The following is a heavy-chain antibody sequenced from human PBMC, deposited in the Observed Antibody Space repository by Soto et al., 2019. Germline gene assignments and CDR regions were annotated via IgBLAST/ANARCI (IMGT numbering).Heavy chain of an antibody. CDR1: GYTFTSYA. CDR3: ARGGDYCTTTSCYMIYY. D-gene: IGHD2-2*02. J-gene: IGHJ4*02. V-gene: IGHV1-3*01. CDR2: INAGNGNT. Sequence: QVQLVQSGAEVKKPGASVMVSCQASGYTFTSYAMHWVRQAPGQRLEWMVWINAGNGNTKYSQKFQGRVTITRDTSARTAYMELSSLRSEDTAVYYCARGGDYCTTTSCYMIYYWGQGTLVTVSS.